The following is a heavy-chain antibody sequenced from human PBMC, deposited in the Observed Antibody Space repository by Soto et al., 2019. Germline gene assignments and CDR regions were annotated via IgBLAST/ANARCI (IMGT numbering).Heavy chain of an antibody. Sequence: GGSLRLSCAASGFTFSSYGMHWVRQAPGKGLEWVAVISHDGVNQKHADSVKGRFTISRDNSKNTVSLRMNSLRPEDTAVYYCARDRGVTWFGALFTARPDYWGQGTLVTVSS. CDR2: ISHDGVNQ. D-gene: IGHD3-10*01. J-gene: IGHJ4*02. CDR1: GFTFSSYG. CDR3: ARDRGVTWFGALFTARPDY. V-gene: IGHV3-30*03.